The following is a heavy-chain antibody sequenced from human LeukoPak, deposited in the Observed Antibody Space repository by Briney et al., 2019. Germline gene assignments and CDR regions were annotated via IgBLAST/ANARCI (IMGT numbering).Heavy chain of an antibody. Sequence: PSKTLSLTCAVYGVSFSGYYWSWIRQPPGKGLEWIGEINHSGSTNYNPSLKSRVTISVDTSKNQFSLKLSSVTAADTAVYYCARSVGLVVVAATPGSWFDPWGQGTLVTVSS. CDR1: GVSFSGYY. J-gene: IGHJ5*02. CDR2: INHSGST. V-gene: IGHV4-34*01. D-gene: IGHD2-15*01. CDR3: ARSVGLVVVAATPGSWFDP.